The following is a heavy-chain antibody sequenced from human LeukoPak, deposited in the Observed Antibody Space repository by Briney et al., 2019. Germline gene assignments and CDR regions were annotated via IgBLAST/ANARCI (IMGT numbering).Heavy chain of an antibody. CDR2: ISSSGSTI. J-gene: IGHJ4*02. D-gene: IGHD3-10*01. Sequence: GSLRLSCAASGFTFSDYYMSWIRQAPGKGLEWVSYISSSGSTIYYADSVKGRFTISRDNAKNSLYLQMNSLRAEDTAVYYCASPHSGSLHFDYWGQGTLVTVSS. V-gene: IGHV3-11*01. CDR1: GFTFSDYY. CDR3: ASPHSGSLHFDY.